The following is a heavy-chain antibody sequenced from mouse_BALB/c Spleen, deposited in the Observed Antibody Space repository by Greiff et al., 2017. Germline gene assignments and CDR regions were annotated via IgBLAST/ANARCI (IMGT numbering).Heavy chain of an antibody. CDR3: ARPGPWDY. J-gene: IGHJ2*01. V-gene: IGHV14-3*02. CDR2: IDPANGNT. Sequence: EVKLVESGAELVKPGASVKLSCTASGFNIKDTYMHWVKQRPEQGLEWIGRIDPANGNTKYDPKFQGKATITADTSSNTAYLQLSSLTSEDTAVYYCARPGPWDYWGQGTTLTVSS. D-gene: IGHD3-3*01. CDR1: GFNIKDTY.